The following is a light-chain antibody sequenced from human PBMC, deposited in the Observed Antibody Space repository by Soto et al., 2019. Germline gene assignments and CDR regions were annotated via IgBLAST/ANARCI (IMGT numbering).Light chain of an antibody. Sequence: ELVLTQSPGTLSLSPGERATLSCRASQSVSGTSLAWYQQKPGQAPRLLIFNAVSRAAGIPDRFSGSGSGTDISLTISRLEPEDFAMYYCQLYDTSPLTFGQGTKVDIK. V-gene: IGKV3-20*01. CDR2: NAV. CDR3: QLYDTSPLT. J-gene: IGKJ1*01. CDR1: QSVSGTS.